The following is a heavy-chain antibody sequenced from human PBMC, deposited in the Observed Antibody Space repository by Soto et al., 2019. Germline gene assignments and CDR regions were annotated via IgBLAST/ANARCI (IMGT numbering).Heavy chain of an antibody. Sequence: SVKVSCKASGGTFSSYRINWVRQAPGQGLEWVGGIVPIYRTADYAQKFQGRVTITADESARTSYMELRSLKSQDTAVYYCARGGYFDSSNYLAYWGLGTLVTVSS. CDR3: ARGGYFDSSNYLAY. CDR2: IVPIYRTA. J-gene: IGHJ4*02. CDR1: GGTFSSYR. V-gene: IGHV1-69*13. D-gene: IGHD3-22*01.